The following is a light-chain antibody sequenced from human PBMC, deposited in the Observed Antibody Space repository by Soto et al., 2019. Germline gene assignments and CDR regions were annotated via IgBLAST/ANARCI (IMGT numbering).Light chain of an antibody. Sequence: DIQMTQSPSTLSASVGDRVTITCRASQRISSRLAWYQQKPGRAPTLLIYDAAYLETGVLSRFSGSGSWTDFTFTISSLQPEDIATYYCQQYDNLRLTFGGGTKVDIK. V-gene: IGKV1-33*01. CDR2: DAA. CDR1: QRISSR. CDR3: QQYDNLRLT. J-gene: IGKJ4*01.